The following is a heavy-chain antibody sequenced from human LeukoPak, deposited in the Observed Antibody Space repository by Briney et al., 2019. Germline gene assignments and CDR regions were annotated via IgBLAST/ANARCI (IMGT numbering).Heavy chain of an antibody. V-gene: IGHV3-21*01. CDR2: ISSSSSYI. CDR1: GFTFSSYA. CDR3: ARDKNGSGSPIGY. Sequence: GGSLRLSCAASGFTFSSYAMSWVRQAPGKGLEWVSSISSSSSYIYYADSVKGRFTISRDNAKNSLYLQMNSLRAEDTAVYYCARDKNGSGSPIGYWGQGTLVTVSS. J-gene: IGHJ4*02. D-gene: IGHD3-10*01.